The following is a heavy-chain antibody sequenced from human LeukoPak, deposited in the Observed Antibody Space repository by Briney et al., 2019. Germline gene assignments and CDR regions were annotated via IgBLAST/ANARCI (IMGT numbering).Heavy chain of an antibody. D-gene: IGHD3-3*01. Sequence: SETLSLTCTVSGGSISSYYWSWIRQPPGKGLEWIGYIYYSGSTNYNPSLKSRVIISVDTSKNQFSLKLSSVTAADTAVYYCARGVWEWFNDAFDIWGQGTMVTVSS. CDR3: ARGVWEWFNDAFDI. J-gene: IGHJ3*02. CDR1: GGSISSYY. CDR2: IYYSGST. V-gene: IGHV4-59*01.